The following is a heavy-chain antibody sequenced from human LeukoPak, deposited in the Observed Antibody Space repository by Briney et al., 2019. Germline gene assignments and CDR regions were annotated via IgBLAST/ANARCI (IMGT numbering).Heavy chain of an antibody. D-gene: IGHD6-19*01. Sequence: PSETLSLTCTVSGGSISSYYWSWIRQPPGKGLEWIGYIYYSGSTNYNPSLKSRVTISVDTSRNQFSLKLSSVTAADTAVYYCARAAWGLGRSGWYLDHWGQGTLVTVSS. V-gene: IGHV4-59*01. CDR3: ARAAWGLGRSGWYLDH. CDR2: IYYSGST. J-gene: IGHJ4*02. CDR1: GGSISSYY.